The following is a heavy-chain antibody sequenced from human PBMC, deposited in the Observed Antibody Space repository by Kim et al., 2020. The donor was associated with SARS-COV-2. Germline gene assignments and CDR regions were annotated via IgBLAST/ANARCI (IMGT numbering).Heavy chain of an antibody. CDR3: AREMIGFGGRDGYNLGQYYFDY. D-gene: IGHD5-12*01. Sequence: SETLSLTCTVSGGSISSGDYYWSWIRQPPGKGLEWIGYIYYSGSTYYNPSLKSRVTISVDTSKNQFSLKLSSVTAADTAVYYCAREMIGFGGRDGYNLGQYYFDYWGQGTLVTVSS. J-gene: IGHJ4*02. CDR1: GGSISSGDYY. V-gene: IGHV4-30-4*01. CDR2: IYYSGST.